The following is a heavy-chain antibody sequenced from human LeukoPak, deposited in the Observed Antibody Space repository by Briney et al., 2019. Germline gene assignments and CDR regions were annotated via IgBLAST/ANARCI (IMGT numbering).Heavy chain of an antibody. D-gene: IGHD3-22*01. CDR2: ISRDSDIR. V-gene: IGHV3-48*01. CDR3: AREISQYYYDSSGYGY. Sequence: PGGSLRLSCAASGFIFSRDSMNWVRQAPGRGLEWISYISRDSDIRYYADSVRGRFHISRDNARNSLYLQMNSLRAEDTAVYYCAREISQYYYDSSGYGYWGQGTLVTVSS. CDR1: GFIFSRDS. J-gene: IGHJ4*02.